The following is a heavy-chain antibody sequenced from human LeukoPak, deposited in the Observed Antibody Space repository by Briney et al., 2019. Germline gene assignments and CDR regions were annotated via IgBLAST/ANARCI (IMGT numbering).Heavy chain of an antibody. V-gene: IGHV4-59*08. CDR2: IYYSGST. CDR3: ARHGLTTVTTLDYYYGMDV. CDR1: GFTFSSYA. J-gene: IGHJ6*02. Sequence: GSLRLSCAASGFTFSSYAMSWVRQPPGKGLEWIGYIYYSGSTNYNPSLKSRVTISVDTSKNQFSLKLSSVTAADTAVYYCARHGLTTVTTLDYYYGMDVWGQGTTVTVSS. D-gene: IGHD4-4*01.